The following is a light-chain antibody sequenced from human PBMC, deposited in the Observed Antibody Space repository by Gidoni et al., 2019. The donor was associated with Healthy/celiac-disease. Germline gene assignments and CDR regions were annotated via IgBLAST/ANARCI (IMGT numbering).Light chain of an antibody. V-gene: IGLV2-14*01. CDR3: SSYTSSSS. CDR2: DVS. Sequence: QSALTQPASVSGSPGQSITISCTGTSSDVGGYNYVSWYQQHPGTAPNLMIYDVSNRPSGVSNRFSGSKSGNTASLTISGLQAEDEADYYCSSYTSSSSFGGGTKLTVL. J-gene: IGLJ2*01. CDR1: SSDVGGYNY.